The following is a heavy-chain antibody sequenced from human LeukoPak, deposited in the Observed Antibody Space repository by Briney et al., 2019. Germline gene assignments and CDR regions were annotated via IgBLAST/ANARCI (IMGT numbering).Heavy chain of an antibody. D-gene: IGHD2-15*01. J-gene: IGHJ4*02. V-gene: IGHV3-23*01. Sequence: PGGSLRLPCAASGFTFSSYGMSWVRQAPGKGLEWVSAISGSGGSTYYGDSVKGRFTISRDNSKNTLYLQLNSLRADDTAIYYCARGTANYCSGGSCYLAYWGQGTLVTVSS. CDR1: GFTFSSYG. CDR3: ARGTANYCSGGSCYLAY. CDR2: ISGSGGST.